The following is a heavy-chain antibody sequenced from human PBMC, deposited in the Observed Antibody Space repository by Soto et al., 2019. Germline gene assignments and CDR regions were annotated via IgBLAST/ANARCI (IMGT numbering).Heavy chain of an antibody. CDR1: GFAFSNYA. Sequence: DEQLLESGGALVVPGGSLRLSCAASGFAFSNYAMTWVRQAPGKGLEWVSSIRGNGDRTYYAESVKGRFTISRDNSKSTLFLQMNSLRADDTAVYSCARAEVTAVFGFWGQGTLVTVSS. CDR3: ARAEVTAVFGF. D-gene: IGHD2-21*02. V-gene: IGHV3-23*01. CDR2: IRGNGDRT. J-gene: IGHJ4*02.